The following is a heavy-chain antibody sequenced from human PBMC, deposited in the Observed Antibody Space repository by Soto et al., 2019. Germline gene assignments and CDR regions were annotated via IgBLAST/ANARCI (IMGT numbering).Heavy chain of an antibody. Sequence: GPLILSSAASGFTFSTNALSWVRQAPGKGLEWVSALSAIGQGIYYADSVRGQFTISRDNSKNTILLHMDSLRAEETAVYYCAKELNVPRDQFHDWGQGTLVTVSS. CDR1: GFTFSTNA. V-gene: IGHV3-23*01. J-gene: IGHJ4*02. CDR3: AKELNVPRDQFHD. CDR2: LSAIGQGI. D-gene: IGHD2-2*01.